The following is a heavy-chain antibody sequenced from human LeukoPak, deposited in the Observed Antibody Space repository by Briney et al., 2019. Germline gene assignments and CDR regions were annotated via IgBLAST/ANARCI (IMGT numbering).Heavy chain of an antibody. J-gene: IGHJ5*02. V-gene: IGHV1-69*13. CDR3: ARDPGYCSSTNCYAHNWFDP. CDR2: IIPIFGTA. D-gene: IGHD2-2*01. Sequence: ASVKVSCKASGGTFSSYAISWVRQAPGQGLEWMGGIIPIFGTANYAQKFQGRVTITADESTSTAYMELSSLRSEDTAVYYCARDPGYCSSTNCYAHNWFDPWGQGTLVTVSS. CDR1: GGTFSSYA.